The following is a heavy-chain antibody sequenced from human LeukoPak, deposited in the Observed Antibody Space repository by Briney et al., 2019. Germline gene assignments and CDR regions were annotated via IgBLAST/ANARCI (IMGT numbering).Heavy chain of an antibody. Sequence: PGTSLRLSCAASGFTFSTYGIHWVRQAPGKGLEWVAVISYDGSNKYYADSVKGRFTISRDNSKNTLYLQMNSLRAEGMAIYYCARASNSGYSSFDPWGQGTLVTVSS. CDR1: GFTFSTYG. CDR2: ISYDGSNK. J-gene: IGHJ5*02. V-gene: IGHV3-30-3*01. CDR3: ARASNSGYSSFDP. D-gene: IGHD6-13*01.